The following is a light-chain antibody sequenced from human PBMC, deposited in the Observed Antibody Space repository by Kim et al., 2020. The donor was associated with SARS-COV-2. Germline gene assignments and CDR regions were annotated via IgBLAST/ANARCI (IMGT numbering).Light chain of an antibody. J-gene: IGLJ3*02. CDR2: RNN. CDR3: AAWDDSLSGV. Sequence: PGQRVTISCSGSSSNIGSNYVYWYQQLPGTAPKLLIYRNNQRPSGVPDRFSGSKSGTSASLAISGLRSEGEADYYCAAWDDSLSGVFGGGTQLTVL. V-gene: IGLV1-47*01. CDR1: SSNIGSNY.